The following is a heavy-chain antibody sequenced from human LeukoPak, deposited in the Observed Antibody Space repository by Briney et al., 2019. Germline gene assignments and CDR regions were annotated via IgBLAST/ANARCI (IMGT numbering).Heavy chain of an antibody. CDR2: IYPGDSDT. Sequence: GESLQISCHGSGYSFTCYWIGWVRQMPGKGREWMGIIYPGDSDTRYSPSFQGQVTISADKSISTAYLQWSSLKASDTAMYYCARGLERTGYYYYGMDVWGQGTTVTVSS. V-gene: IGHV5-51*01. CDR1: GYSFTCYW. D-gene: IGHD3-22*01. J-gene: IGHJ6*02. CDR3: ARGLERTGYYYYGMDV.